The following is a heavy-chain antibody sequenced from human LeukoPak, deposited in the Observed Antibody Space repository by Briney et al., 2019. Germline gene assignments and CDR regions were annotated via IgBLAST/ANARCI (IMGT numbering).Heavy chain of an antibody. CDR1: GGSISSGSYY. D-gene: IGHD3-3*01. Sequence: SETLSLTCTVSGGSISSGSYYWSWIRQPAGKGLEWIGRIYASGSTIYNPSLRSRLTVSVDTSKNQFSLKLSSVTAADTAVYYCARHYVFVSGGSSFDFWGQGTLVTVSS. J-gene: IGHJ4*02. V-gene: IGHV4-61*02. CDR3: ARHYVFVSGGSSFDF. CDR2: IYASGST.